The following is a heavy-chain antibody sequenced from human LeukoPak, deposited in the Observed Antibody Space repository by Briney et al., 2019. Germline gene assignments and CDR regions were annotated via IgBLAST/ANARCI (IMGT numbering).Heavy chain of an antibody. CDR2: VYSSGFT. J-gene: IGHJ4*02. Sequence: PSETLSLTCTISGDSRSGYSWSWLRQPAGKELEWIGRVYSSGFTEYNLSLDGRVTMSIETSKSQFSLQLDSVTAADTAAYYCARVHIVTGTYFDSWGQGALVTVSS. D-gene: IGHD3-10*01. CDR3: ARVHIVTGTYFDS. CDR1: GDSRSGYS. V-gene: IGHV4-4*07.